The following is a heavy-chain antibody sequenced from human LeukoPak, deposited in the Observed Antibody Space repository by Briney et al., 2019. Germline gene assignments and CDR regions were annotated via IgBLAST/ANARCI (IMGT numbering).Heavy chain of an antibody. CDR3: ARSGVGGGYFDY. CDR1: GGSITSYY. D-gene: IGHD3-16*01. Sequence: SETLSLTCTVSGGSITSYYWSWIRQPPGKELEWIGYIYYSGSTSYNPSLKSRVTVLVDTSKNQFSLKLSSVTAADAAVYFCARSGVGGGYFDYWGQGTLVAVSS. V-gene: IGHV4-59*01. CDR2: IYYSGST. J-gene: IGHJ4*02.